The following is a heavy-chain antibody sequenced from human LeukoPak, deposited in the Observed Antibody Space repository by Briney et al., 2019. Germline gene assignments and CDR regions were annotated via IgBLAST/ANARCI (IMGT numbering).Heavy chain of an antibody. V-gene: IGHV3-21*01. CDR2: ISSSSSYI. Sequence: GGSLRLSCAASGFTFSNFWMKWVRQAPGKGLEWVSSISSSSSYIYYADSVKGRFTISRDNAKNSLYLQMNSLRAEDTAVYYCASGGTASGWYLDYWGQGTLVTASS. CDR1: GFTFSNFW. D-gene: IGHD6-19*01. CDR3: ASGGTASGWYLDY. J-gene: IGHJ4*02.